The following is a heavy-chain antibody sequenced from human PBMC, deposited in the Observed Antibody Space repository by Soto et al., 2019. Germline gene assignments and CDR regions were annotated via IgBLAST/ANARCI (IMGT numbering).Heavy chain of an antibody. CDR1: GGTFSSYT. CDR3: AGEGYSSGGYGIFDY. D-gene: IGHD6-19*01. Sequence: QVQLVQSGAEVKKPGSSVKVSCKASGGTFSSYTISWVRQAPGQGLEWMGRIIPILGIANYAQKFQGRVTITADKSTSTAYMELSSLRSEDTAVYYCAGEGYSSGGYGIFDYWGQGTLVTVSS. CDR2: IIPILGIA. V-gene: IGHV1-69*02. J-gene: IGHJ4*02.